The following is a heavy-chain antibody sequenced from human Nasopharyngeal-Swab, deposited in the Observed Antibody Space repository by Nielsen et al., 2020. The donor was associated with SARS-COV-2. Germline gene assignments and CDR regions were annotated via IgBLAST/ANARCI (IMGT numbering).Heavy chain of an antibody. CDR2: ISWNSGSI. V-gene: IGHV3-9*01. Sequence: GGSLRLSCAASGFTFDDYAMHWVRQAPGKGLEWVPGISWNSGSIGYADSVKGRFTISRDNAKNSLYLQMNSLRAEDTALYYCAKAYGDYPPVYYYYYGMDVWGQGTTVTVSS. CDR3: AKAYGDYPPVYYYYYGMDV. CDR1: GFTFDDYA. D-gene: IGHD4-17*01. J-gene: IGHJ6*02.